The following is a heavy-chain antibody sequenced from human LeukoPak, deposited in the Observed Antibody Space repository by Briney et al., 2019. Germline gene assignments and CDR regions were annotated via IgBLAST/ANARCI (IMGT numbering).Heavy chain of an antibody. J-gene: IGHJ4*02. D-gene: IGHD2-15*01. V-gene: IGHV3-21*01. CDR2: ISSSGSYI. CDR1: GFTFSSYS. CDR3: ARLRSSHSYDY. Sequence: GGSLRLSCAASGFTFSSYSMNWVRQAPGKGLEWVSSISSSGSYIYYADSVKGRFTISRDNAKNSLYLQMNSLRAEDTAVYYCARLRSSHSYDYWGQGTLVTVSS.